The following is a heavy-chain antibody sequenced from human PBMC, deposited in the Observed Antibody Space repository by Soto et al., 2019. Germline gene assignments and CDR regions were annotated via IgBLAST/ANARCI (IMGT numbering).Heavy chain of an antibody. J-gene: IGHJ6*02. CDR3: ARAIFWSGYYTGMNGMDV. V-gene: IGHV5-51*01. D-gene: IGHD3-3*01. CDR1: GYSFTSYW. CDR2: IYPGDSDT. Sequence: GESLKISCKGSGYSFTSYWIGWVRQMPGKGLEWMGIIYPGDSDTRYSPSFQGQVTISADKSISTAYLQWSSLKASDTAMYYCARAIFWSGYYTGMNGMDVWGQGTTVTVSS.